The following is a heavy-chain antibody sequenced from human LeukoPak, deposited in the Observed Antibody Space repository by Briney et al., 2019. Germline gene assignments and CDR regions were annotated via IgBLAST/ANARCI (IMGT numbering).Heavy chain of an antibody. CDR1: GFTFSSYA. CDR2: ISGSGGST. Sequence: GGSLRLSCAASGFTFSSYAMSWVRQAPGKGLEWVSAISGSGGSTYYADSVKGRFTISRDNSKNTLYLQMNSLRAEDTAVYYCARGGYPQNAFDIWGQGTMVTVSS. D-gene: IGHD3-16*02. CDR3: ARGGYPQNAFDI. J-gene: IGHJ3*02. V-gene: IGHV3-23*01.